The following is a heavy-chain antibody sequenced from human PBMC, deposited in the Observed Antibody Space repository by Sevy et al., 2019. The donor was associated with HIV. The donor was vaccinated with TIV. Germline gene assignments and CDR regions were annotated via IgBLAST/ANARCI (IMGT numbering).Heavy chain of an antibody. Sequence: SETLSLTCTVSGGSITSLYWNWIRQPLGKGLEWIANIYYNGHINYNPPLKSRVTLSLDTSKNQFSLRLSSVTAADTAMYYCAGENAWGRGYSWGQGTLVTVSS. CDR1: GGSITSLY. CDR3: AGENAWGRGYS. D-gene: IGHD1-26*01. CDR2: IYYNGHI. V-gene: IGHV4-59*08. J-gene: IGHJ4*02.